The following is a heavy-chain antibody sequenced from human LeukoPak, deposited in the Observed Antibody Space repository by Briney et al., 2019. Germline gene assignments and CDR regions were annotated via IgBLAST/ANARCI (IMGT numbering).Heavy chain of an antibody. CDR3: ARGPVTYGVQGTYYFDY. V-gene: IGHV4-31*03. D-gene: IGHD1-1*01. Sequence: SETLSLTCTVSGGSISSGGYYWSWIRQHPGKGLEWIGYIYYSGSTYYKPSLKSRVSISLDTSKTQFSVKLTSVTAADTAVYYCARGPVTYGVQGTYYFDYWGQGTLVTVSS. J-gene: IGHJ4*02. CDR1: GGSISSGGYY. CDR2: IYYSGST.